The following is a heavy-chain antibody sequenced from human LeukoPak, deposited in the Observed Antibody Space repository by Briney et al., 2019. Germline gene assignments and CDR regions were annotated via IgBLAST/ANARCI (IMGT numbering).Heavy chain of an antibody. CDR3: AGHGPIVVVVY. Sequence: PSETLSLTCAVSGYSIRSGYYWGWIRQPPGKGLEWIGSIYHSGSTYYNPSLKSRVTISVAPSKNQFSLKLSSVAAADTAGYYWAGHGPIVVVVYWGQGTLVTVSS. CDR2: IYHSGST. J-gene: IGHJ4*02. CDR1: GYSIRSGYY. V-gene: IGHV4-38-2*01. D-gene: IGHD2-2*01.